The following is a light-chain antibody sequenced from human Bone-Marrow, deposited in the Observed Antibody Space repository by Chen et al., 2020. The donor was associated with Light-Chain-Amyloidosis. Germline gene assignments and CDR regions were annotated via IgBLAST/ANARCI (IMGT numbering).Light chain of an antibody. J-gene: IGKJ4*01. CDR1: QDISNH. V-gene: IGKV1-33*01. Sequence: DIQMTQSTSSLSASIGDRVTITCQASQDISNHLNWYQQKPGKAPNLLIYDASNLETGVPSRFSGSGSGTDFNFTIRGLQPEDLATYYCQQYDNLPLTFGGGTKVEIK. CDR2: DAS. CDR3: QQYDNLPLT.